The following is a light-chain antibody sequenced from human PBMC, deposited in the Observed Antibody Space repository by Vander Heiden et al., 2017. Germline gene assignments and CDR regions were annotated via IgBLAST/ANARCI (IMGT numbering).Light chain of an antibody. CDR2: GGS. J-gene: IGKJ2*01. Sequence: EIRLTQPPGTLSLSPGERATRSCMASRGVTNKQLALYLHKPGQAPRLLIYGGSTRATGIPDRFSGSGSGTELILTISRLEAEDSAVYYCQQYQSSLPSYTFGQGTKLEIK. CDR3: QQYQSSLPSYT. CDR1: RGVTNKQ. V-gene: IGKV3-20*01.